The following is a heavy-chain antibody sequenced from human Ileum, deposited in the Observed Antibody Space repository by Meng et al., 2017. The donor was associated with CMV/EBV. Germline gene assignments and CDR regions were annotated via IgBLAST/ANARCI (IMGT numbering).Heavy chain of an antibody. J-gene: IGHJ6*02. CDR1: DDSISGSYH. V-gene: IGHV4-61*01. CDR3: ARETAAPGPTSYYYYGLDV. CDR2: IYYTGTT. Sequence: SETLSLTCSVSDDSISGSYHWTWIRQPPGKGLEWIGYIYYTGTTNYNPSLTGRVTMSVDTSKNQFSLRLTYVSAADTAVYYCARETAAPGPTSYYYYGLDVWGQGTPVTVSS. D-gene: IGHD6-25*01.